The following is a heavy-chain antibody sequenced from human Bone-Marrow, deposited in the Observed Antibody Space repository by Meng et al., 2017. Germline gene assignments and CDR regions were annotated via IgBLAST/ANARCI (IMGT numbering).Heavy chain of an antibody. CDR1: GYSFTSYW. Sequence: GGSLRLSCKGSGYSFTSYWIGWVRQMPGKGREWMGIIYPGDSDTRYSPSFQGQVTISADKSISTAYLQWSSLKASDTAMYYCARHPYGDYDIDYWGQGTLVTVSS. J-gene: IGHJ4*02. V-gene: IGHV5-51*01. D-gene: IGHD4-17*01. CDR3: ARHPYGDYDIDY. CDR2: IYPGDSDT.